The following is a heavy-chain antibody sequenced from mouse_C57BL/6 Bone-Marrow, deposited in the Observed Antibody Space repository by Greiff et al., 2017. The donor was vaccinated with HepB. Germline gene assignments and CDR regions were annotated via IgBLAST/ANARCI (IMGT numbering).Heavy chain of an antibody. CDR2: IYPGSGST. V-gene: IGHV1-55*01. D-gene: IGHD1-1*02. CDR3: ASGGYPYYAMDY. J-gene: IGHJ4*01. Sequence: QVQLQQPGAELVKPGASVKMSCKASGYTFTSYWVTWVKQRPGQGLEWIGDIYPGSGSTNYNEKFKSKTTLTVDTSSSTAYMQLSSLTSEDSAVYYCASGGYPYYAMDYWGQGTSVTVSS. CDR1: GYTFTSYW.